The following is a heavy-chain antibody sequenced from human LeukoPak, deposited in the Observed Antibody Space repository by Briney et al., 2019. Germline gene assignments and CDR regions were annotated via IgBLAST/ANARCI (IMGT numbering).Heavy chain of an antibody. CDR3: AKTGGPWD. D-gene: IGHD3-10*01. J-gene: IGHJ4*02. V-gene: IGHV3-33*06. CDR1: GFTFSSYG. Sequence: GRSLRLPCAASGFTFSSYGMHWVRQAPGKGLEWVALIWYDGSNKYYADSVKGRLTISRDTSRNTLYLQMNSLRAEDTAVYYCAKTGGPWDWGQGTLVIVSS. CDR2: IWYDGSNK.